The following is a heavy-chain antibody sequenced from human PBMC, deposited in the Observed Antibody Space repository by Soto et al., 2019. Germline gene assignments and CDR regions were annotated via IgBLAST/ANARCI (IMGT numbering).Heavy chain of an antibody. D-gene: IGHD3-10*01. V-gene: IGHV5-51*01. CDR1: GYSFTSYS. Sequence: GESLTISCKGSGYSFTSYSIGWVRQMPGKGLEWMGIIYPGDSDTRYSPSFQGQVTISADKSISTAYLQWSSLKASDTAMYYCARHGALLWFGELSRKKNYYYYGMDVWGQGTTVTSP. CDR2: IYPGDSDT. CDR3: ARHGALLWFGELSRKKNYYYYGMDV. J-gene: IGHJ6*02.